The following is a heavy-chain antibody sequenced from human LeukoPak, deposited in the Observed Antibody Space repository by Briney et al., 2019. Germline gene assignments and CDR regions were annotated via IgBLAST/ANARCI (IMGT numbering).Heavy chain of an antibody. D-gene: IGHD6-13*01. Sequence: SETLSLTCTVSGGSISSYYWSWIRQPAGKGLEWIGRIYTSGSTNYNPSLKSRVTMSVDTSKNQLSLKLSSVTAADTAVYYCARDTGYSSSWTFDYWGQGTLVTVSS. CDR1: GGSISSYY. CDR2: IYTSGST. J-gene: IGHJ4*02. V-gene: IGHV4-4*07. CDR3: ARDTGYSSSWTFDY.